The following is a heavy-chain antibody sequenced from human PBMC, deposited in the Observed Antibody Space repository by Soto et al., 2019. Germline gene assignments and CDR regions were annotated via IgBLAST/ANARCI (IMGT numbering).Heavy chain of an antibody. Sequence: GXLRLSCASSGFXFSSYLLHWVRQAPGNGLVWVSRINSDWSSTSYADSVKLRFTISRDNAKKTLYLQMNSTRAEDTAVYYCAREAAGTTKYDAFDIWGQGTMVTVS. J-gene: IGHJ3*02. CDR1: GFXFSSYL. D-gene: IGHD6-13*01. CDR2: INSDWSST. V-gene: IGHV3-74*01. CDR3: AREAAGTTKYDAFDI.